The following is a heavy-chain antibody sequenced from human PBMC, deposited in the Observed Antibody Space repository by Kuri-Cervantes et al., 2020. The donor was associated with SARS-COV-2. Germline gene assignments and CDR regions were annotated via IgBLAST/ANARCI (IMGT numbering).Heavy chain of an antibody. Sequence: GESLKISCTVSGLTFSAYAMTWVRQAPGKGLQWVSSISGDGTATNYADSVQGRFTISRDNSRSALYLRMDSLRADDTATYFCATSTDFGAFIIPGDYWGQGTQVTVSS. J-gene: IGHJ4*02. CDR1: GLTFSAYA. D-gene: IGHD3-3*01. V-gene: IGHV3-23*05. CDR2: ISGDGTAT. CDR3: ATSTDFGAFIIPGDY.